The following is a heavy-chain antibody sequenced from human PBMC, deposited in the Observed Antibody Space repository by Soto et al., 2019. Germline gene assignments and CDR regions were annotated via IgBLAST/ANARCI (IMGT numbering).Heavy chain of an antibody. CDR2: FVPMFASA. CDR1: GTTFDSFT. V-gene: IGHV1-69*13. D-gene: IGHD2-8*01. J-gene: IGHJ5*02. CDR3: AREDDTNGHYSWFDP. Sequence: SVKVSCKPSGTTFDSFTFAWVRQAPGQGLEWLGGFVPMFASATIAQRFQGRVRITADASTGTGYMELSDLRSDDSAIYYCAREDDTNGHYSWFDPWGPGTLVTVSS.